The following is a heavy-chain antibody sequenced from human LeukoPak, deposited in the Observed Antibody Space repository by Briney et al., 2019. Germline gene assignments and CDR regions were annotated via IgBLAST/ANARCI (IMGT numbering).Heavy chain of an antibody. J-gene: IGHJ5*02. CDR2: ISAYNGNT. Sequence: GASVKVSCKASGYTFTSYGISWVRQAPGQGLEWMGWISAYNGNTNYAQKLRGRVTMTTDTSTSTAYMELRSLRSDDTAVYYCARDPGMVVYVTTGLDNWFDPWGQGTLVTVSS. V-gene: IGHV1-18*01. CDR3: ARDPGMVVYVTTGLDNWFDP. CDR1: GYTFTSYG. D-gene: IGHD1-26*01.